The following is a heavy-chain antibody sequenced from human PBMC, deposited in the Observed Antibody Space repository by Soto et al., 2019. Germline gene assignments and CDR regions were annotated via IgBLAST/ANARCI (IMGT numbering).Heavy chain of an antibody. Sequence: PSETLSLTCTVSGGSISSSSYYWGWIRQPPGKGLEWIGSIYYSGSTYHNPSLKSRVTISVDTSKNQFSLKLSSVTAADTAVYYCARSYSSGWSRPTPFDYWGQGTLVTVSS. CDR2: IYYSGST. CDR3: ARSYSSGWSRPTPFDY. CDR1: GGSISSSSYY. V-gene: IGHV4-39*01. J-gene: IGHJ4*02. D-gene: IGHD6-19*01.